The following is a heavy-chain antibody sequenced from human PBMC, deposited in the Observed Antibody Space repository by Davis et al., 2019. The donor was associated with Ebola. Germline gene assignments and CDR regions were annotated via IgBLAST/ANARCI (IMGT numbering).Heavy chain of an antibody. V-gene: IGHV3-15*01. J-gene: IGHJ6*02. Sequence: PGGSLRLSCAASGFTFSNTWMNWVRQAPGKGLEWVGRIKSKTDGGTIDYAAALKGRFTISRDDSKNTLYLQMNSLKTEDTAVYYCTTAFGIYQLLLSFQWIYGVDVWGLGTTVTVSS. CDR2: IKSKTDGGTI. CDR3: TTAFGIYQLLLSFQWIYGVDV. D-gene: IGHD2-2*01. CDR1: GFTFSNTW.